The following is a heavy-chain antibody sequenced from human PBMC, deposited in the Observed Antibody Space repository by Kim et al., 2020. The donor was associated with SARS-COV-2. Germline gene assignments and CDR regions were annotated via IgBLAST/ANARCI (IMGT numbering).Heavy chain of an antibody. CDR2: ISGSGGST. D-gene: IGHD4-17*01. CDR1: GFTFSSYA. CDR3: AKNYGDYNYWYFDL. V-gene: IGHV3-23*01. J-gene: IGHJ2*01. Sequence: GGSLRLSCAASGFTFSSYAMSWVRQAPGKGLEWVSAISGSGGSTYYADSVKGRFTISRDNSKKTPYLQMNSLRAEDTAVYYRAKNYGDYNYWYFDLWGRGTLVTVSS.